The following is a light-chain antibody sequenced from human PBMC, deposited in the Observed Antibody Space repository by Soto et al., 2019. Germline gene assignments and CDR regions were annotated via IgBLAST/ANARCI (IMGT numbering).Light chain of an antibody. CDR2: GAS. Sequence: EIVMTQSPATLSVSPGERAALSCRASQSVSSNFAWYQQKPGQAPRLLIYGASTRATGIPARFSGSGSGQDFTLTLSSLQSEDFSVYYCQQYNNWPYTFGQGTKLEIK. V-gene: IGKV3-15*01. CDR1: QSVSSN. CDR3: QQYNNWPYT. J-gene: IGKJ2*01.